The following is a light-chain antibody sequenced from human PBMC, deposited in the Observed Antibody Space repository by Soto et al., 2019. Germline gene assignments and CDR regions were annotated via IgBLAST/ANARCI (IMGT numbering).Light chain of an antibody. Sequence: QSVLTQPPSVSGAPVQRVTISCTGSSSNIGAGYDGHWYQQLPGTAPKLLIYGNSNRPSGVPDRISGSKSGTSASLAITGLQAEDEADYYCQSYASSLSGWGFGGGTKRTVL. V-gene: IGLV1-40*01. J-gene: IGLJ3*02. CDR1: SSNIGAGYD. CDR3: QSYASSLSGWG. CDR2: GNS.